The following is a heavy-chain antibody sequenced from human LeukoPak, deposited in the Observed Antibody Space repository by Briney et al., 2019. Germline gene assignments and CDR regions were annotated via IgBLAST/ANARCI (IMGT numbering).Heavy chain of an antibody. Sequence: GASVKVSCKASGYTFTGYYMHWVRQAPGQGLEWMGWINPNSGGTNNAQKFQGRVTMTRDTSISTAYMELSRLRSDDTAVYYCARESSPDYYYGMDVWGQGTTVTVS. CDR3: ARESSPDYYYGMDV. D-gene: IGHD6-13*01. V-gene: IGHV1-2*02. CDR2: INPNSGGT. J-gene: IGHJ6*02. CDR1: GYTFTGYY.